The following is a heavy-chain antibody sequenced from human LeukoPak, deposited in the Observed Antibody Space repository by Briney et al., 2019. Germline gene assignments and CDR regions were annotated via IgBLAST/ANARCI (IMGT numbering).Heavy chain of an antibody. V-gene: IGHV3-21*01. J-gene: IGHJ4*02. Sequence: PGGSLRLSCAASGFTFSSYSMNWVRQAPGKGLEWVSSISSSSSYIYYADSVKGRFTISRDNAKNSLYLQMNSLRAEDTAVYYCARDRGIAAAGTGYWGQGTLVTVSS. D-gene: IGHD6-13*01. CDR1: GFTFSSYS. CDR2: ISSSSSYI. CDR3: ARDRGIAAAGTGY.